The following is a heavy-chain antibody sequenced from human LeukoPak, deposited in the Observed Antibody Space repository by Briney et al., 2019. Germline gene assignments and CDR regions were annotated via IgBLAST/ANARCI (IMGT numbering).Heavy chain of an antibody. J-gene: IGHJ5*02. CDR2: IYYSGST. Sequence: SETLSLTCTVSGGSISSSSYYWSWIRQPPGKGLEWIGYIYYSGSTNYNPSLKSRVTISVDTSKNQFSLKLSSVTAADTAVYYCARDSYDSSGYQGGNWFDPWGQGTLVTVSS. V-gene: IGHV4-61*01. D-gene: IGHD3-22*01. CDR3: ARDSYDSSGYQGGNWFDP. CDR1: GGSISSSSYY.